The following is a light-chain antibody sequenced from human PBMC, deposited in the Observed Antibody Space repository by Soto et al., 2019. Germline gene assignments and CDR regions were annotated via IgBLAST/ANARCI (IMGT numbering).Light chain of an antibody. CDR2: DAS. V-gene: IGKV1-5*01. J-gene: IGKJ1*01. Sequence: DIKLTQSPRTLSASVGDRVTITCRVIQTISTWMAWYQQKPGKAPKLLVYDASTLQSGVASRFSGSGSGTEFTLIISGLQPDDSATYYCQQYTNTNNPWMLGQGTKVDIK. CDR1: QTISTW. CDR3: QQYTNTNNPWM.